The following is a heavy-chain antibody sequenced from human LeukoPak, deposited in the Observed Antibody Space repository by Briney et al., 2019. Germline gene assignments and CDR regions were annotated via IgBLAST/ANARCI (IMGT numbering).Heavy chain of an antibody. V-gene: IGHV1-2*02. CDR3: ARAVAENYYYYYMDV. D-gene: IGHD6-19*01. J-gene: IGHJ6*03. CDR2: INPNSGGT. Sequence: GASVKVSCKASGYTFTGYYMHWVRQAPGQGLERMGWINPNSGGTNYAQKFQGRVTMTRDTSISTAYMELSRLRSDDTAVYYCARAVAENYYYYYMDVWGKGTTVTVSS. CDR1: GYTFTGYY.